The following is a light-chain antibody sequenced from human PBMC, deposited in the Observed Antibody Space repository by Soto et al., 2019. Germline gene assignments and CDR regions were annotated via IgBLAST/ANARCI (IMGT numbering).Light chain of an antibody. CDR2: EAS. CDR1: QSISGS. V-gene: IGKV1-5*03. J-gene: IGKJ1*01. Sequence: DIQMTQSPSTLSASVGDRVTITCRASQSISGSLAWYQQKPGKAPKLLIYEASNLKSGVPSRFSGSGSGTEYTLTISSLQPDHSASYYCQQYNGYWTFGQGTRGEIK. CDR3: QQYNGYWT.